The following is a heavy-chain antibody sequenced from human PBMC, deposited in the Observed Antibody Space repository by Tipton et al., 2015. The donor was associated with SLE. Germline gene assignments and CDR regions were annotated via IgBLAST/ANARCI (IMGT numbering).Heavy chain of an antibody. Sequence: TLSLTCAVYGGSFSGYYWSWIRQPPGKGLEWIGYIYYSGSTNYNPSLKSRVTISVDTSKNQFSLKLSSVTAADTAVYYCAKDKSSSNLGWYFDLWGRGTLVTVSS. CDR2: IYYSGST. D-gene: IGHD2-2*01. CDR1: GGSFSGYY. CDR3: AKDKSSSNLGWYFDL. J-gene: IGHJ2*01. V-gene: IGHV4-59*12.